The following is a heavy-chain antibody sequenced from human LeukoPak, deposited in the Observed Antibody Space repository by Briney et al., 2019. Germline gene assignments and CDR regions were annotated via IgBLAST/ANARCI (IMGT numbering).Heavy chain of an antibody. V-gene: IGHV1-46*01. CDR2: INPSGGST. D-gene: IGHD3-22*01. J-gene: IGHJ4*02. CDR3: ARDLSYYDSSGYSLYAFDI. Sequence: ASVKVSCKAPGYTFSSYYIHWVRQAPGQGLEWMGIINPSGGSTSYAQKFQGRVTMTRDTSTSTVYMELSSLRSEDTAVYYCARDLSYYDSSGYSLYAFDIWGQGTLVTVSS. CDR1: GYTFSSYY.